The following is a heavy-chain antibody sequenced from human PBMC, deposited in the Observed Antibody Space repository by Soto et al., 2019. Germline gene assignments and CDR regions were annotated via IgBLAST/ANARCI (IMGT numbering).Heavy chain of an antibody. CDR1: GGTFSSYA. CDR3: ARSVVPAAISYYYYGMDV. V-gene: IGHV1-69*13. J-gene: IGHJ6*02. Sequence: GASVKVSCKASGGTFSSYAISWVRQAPGRGLEWMGGIIPIFGTANYAQKFQGRVTITADESTSTAYMELSSLRSEDTAVYYCARSVVPAAISYYYYGMDVWGQGTTVTVSS. D-gene: IGHD2-2*01. CDR2: IIPIFGTA.